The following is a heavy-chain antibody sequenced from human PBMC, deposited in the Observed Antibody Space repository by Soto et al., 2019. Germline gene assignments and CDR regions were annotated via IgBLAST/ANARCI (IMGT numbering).Heavy chain of an antibody. CDR1: GGSISSGDYY. Sequence: SETLSLTCTVSGGSISSGDYYWSWIRQPPGKGLEWIGYIYYSGSTYYNPSLKSRVTISVDTSKNQFSLKLSSVTAADTAVYYCASSYCSGGSCYSLVVDYWGQGTLVTVSS. J-gene: IGHJ4*02. CDR2: IYYSGST. V-gene: IGHV4-30-4*01. CDR3: ASSYCSGGSCYSLVVDY. D-gene: IGHD2-15*01.